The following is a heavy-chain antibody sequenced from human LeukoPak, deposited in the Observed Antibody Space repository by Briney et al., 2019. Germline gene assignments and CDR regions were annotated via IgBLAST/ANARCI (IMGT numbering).Heavy chain of an antibody. J-gene: IGHJ3*02. D-gene: IGHD6-19*01. CDR1: GGSISSGGYY. Sequence: PSQTLSLTCTVSGGSISSGGYYWSWIRQHPGKGLEWIGYIYYSGSTYYNPSLKSRVTISVDTSKNQFSLKLSSVTAADTAVYYCARAAGYSSGWYHARPVDDAFDIWGQGTMVTVSS. V-gene: IGHV4-31*03. CDR2: IYYSGST. CDR3: ARAAGYSSGWYHARPVDDAFDI.